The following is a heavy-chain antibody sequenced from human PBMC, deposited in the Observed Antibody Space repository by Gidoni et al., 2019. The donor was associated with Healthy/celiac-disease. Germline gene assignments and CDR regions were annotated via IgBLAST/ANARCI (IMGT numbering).Heavy chain of an antibody. CDR3: ARGLGGYSYGLGLFDY. J-gene: IGHJ4*02. D-gene: IGHD5-18*01. V-gene: IGHV1-2*02. CDR2: INPNSGGT. Sequence: QGLEWMGWINPNSGGTNYAQKVQGRVTMTRDTSISTAYMELSRLRSDDTAVYYCARGLGGYSYGLGLFDYWGQGTLVTVSS.